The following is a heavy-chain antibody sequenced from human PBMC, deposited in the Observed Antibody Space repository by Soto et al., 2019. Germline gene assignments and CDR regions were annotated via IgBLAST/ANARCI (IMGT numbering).Heavy chain of an antibody. Sequence: PGESLKISCKGSGYSFTSYWISWVRQMPGKGLEWMGRIDPSDSYTNYSPSFQGHVTISADKSISTAYPQWSSLKASDTAMYYCASQRGTTVTLTYFDYWGQGTLVTVSS. D-gene: IGHD4-17*01. CDR2: IDPSDSYT. J-gene: IGHJ4*02. V-gene: IGHV5-10-1*01. CDR1: GYSFTSYW. CDR3: ASQRGTTVTLTYFDY.